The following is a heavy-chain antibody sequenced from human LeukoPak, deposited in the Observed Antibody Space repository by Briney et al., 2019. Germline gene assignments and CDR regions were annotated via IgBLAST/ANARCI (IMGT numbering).Heavy chain of an antibody. D-gene: IGHD2-15*01. CDR3: ARERYCSGASCPNSNRYFDF. CDR1: GFSVSANY. V-gene: IGHV3-66*02. CDR2: IHNGGDT. J-gene: IGHJ4*02. Sequence: GGSLRLSCTASGFSVSANYMSWVRQAPGKGLEWVSVIHNGGDTYYADSVKGRFTISRDNSKNTLYLQMNSLRAEDKAVYYCARERYCSGASCPNSNRYFDFWGQGTLVTVSS.